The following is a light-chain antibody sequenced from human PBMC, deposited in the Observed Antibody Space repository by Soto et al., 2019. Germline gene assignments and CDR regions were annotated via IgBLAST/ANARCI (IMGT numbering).Light chain of an antibody. V-gene: IGKV1-5*01. CDR1: QTISTW. J-gene: IGKJ1*01. CDR3: QQYTLYLET. Sequence: DIQVTQSPSTLSASVGDRVTITCRASQTISTWLAWYQQKPGKSPNLLIYDASSLQSGVPARFSGSGSGTEFTLTISDLQPDDFATYYCQQYTLYLETFGQGTKVDIK. CDR2: DAS.